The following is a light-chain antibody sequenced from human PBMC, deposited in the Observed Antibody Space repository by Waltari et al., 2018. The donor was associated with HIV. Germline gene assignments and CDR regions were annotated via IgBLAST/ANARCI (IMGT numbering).Light chain of an antibody. J-gene: IGLJ3*02. CDR3: SSYTTSSTWV. V-gene: IGLV2-14*01. Sequence: QSALTQPASVSGSPGQSITISCTGTSSDVGGYKYVSWYLQQPGKAPKLLISEVSNRPSGVSNRFSGSKSGNTASLTISGLQAEDEADYDCSSYTTSSTWVFGGGTKLTVL. CDR2: EVS. CDR1: SSDVGGYKY.